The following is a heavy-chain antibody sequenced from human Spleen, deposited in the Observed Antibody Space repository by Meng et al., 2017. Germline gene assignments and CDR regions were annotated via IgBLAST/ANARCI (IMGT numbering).Heavy chain of an antibody. J-gene: IGHJ3*02. CDR2: INPNSDGT. Sequence: ASVKVSCKASGYTFSGYYMHWVRQAPGQGLEWMGWINPNSDGTNYAHNFQGRVTMTRDTSISTAYMELSRLRSDDTAVYYCTRDVDIRAFDIWGQGTMVTVSS. D-gene: IGHD5-12*01. CDR1: GYTFSGYY. V-gene: IGHV1-2*02. CDR3: TRDVDIRAFDI.